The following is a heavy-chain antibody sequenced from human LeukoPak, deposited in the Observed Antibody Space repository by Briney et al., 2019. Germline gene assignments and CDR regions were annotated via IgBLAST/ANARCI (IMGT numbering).Heavy chain of an antibody. J-gene: IGHJ6*03. CDR1: GGSISSYY. CDR2: IYYSGST. V-gene: IGHV4-59*12. CDR3: ARRGVPTGDGPFYYYMDV. D-gene: IGHD7-27*01. Sequence: PSETLSLTCTVSGGSISSYYWSWIRQPPGKGLEWIGYIYYSGSTNYNPSLKSRVTISIDTSKNQFSLKLSSVTAADTAVYYCARRGVPTGDGPFYYYMDVWDKGTTVTVSS.